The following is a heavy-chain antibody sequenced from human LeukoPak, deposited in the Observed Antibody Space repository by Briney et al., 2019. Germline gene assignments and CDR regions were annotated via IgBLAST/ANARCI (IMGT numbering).Heavy chain of an antibody. CDR1: GYTFTSYG. Sequence: SVKVSCKASGYTFTSYGISWVRQAPGQGLEWVGGIIPIFGTTNYAQKFQGRVTITTDESTSTGYMELRSLRSDDTAVYYCARGDSGYDYGFDNWGQGTLVTVSS. CDR2: IIPIFGTT. CDR3: ARGDSGYDYGFDN. V-gene: IGHV1-69*05. D-gene: IGHD5-12*01. J-gene: IGHJ4*02.